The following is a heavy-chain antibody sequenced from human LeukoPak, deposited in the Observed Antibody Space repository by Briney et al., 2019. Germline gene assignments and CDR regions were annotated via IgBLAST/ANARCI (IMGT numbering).Heavy chain of an antibody. CDR2: ISGSGGST. Sequence: PGGSLRLSCAASGFTFSSYAMSWVRQAPGKGLEWVSAISGSGGSTYYADSVKGRFTISRDNSKNTLYLQMNSLRAEDTAVYYCAKANKYSSSWYENWYFDLWGRGTLVTVSS. V-gene: IGHV3-23*01. J-gene: IGHJ2*01. CDR1: GFTFSSYA. D-gene: IGHD6-13*01. CDR3: AKANKYSSSWYENWYFDL.